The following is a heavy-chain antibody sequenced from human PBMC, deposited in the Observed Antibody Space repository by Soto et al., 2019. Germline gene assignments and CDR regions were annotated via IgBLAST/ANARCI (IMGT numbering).Heavy chain of an antibody. Sequence: APVKVSCKASGCTFTSSGISWVRQAPGQGLEWMGWISAYNGNTNYAQKLQGRVTMTTDTSTSTAYMELRSLRSDDTAVYYCAREDIVATTHDYWGQGTLVTVSS. J-gene: IGHJ4*02. D-gene: IGHD5-12*01. CDR3: AREDIVATTHDY. V-gene: IGHV1-18*01. CDR2: ISAYNGNT. CDR1: GCTFTSSG.